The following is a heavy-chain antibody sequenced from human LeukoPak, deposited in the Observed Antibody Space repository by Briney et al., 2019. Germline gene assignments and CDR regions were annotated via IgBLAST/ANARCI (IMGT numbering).Heavy chain of an antibody. V-gene: IGHV4-38-2*02. D-gene: IGHD6-19*01. J-gene: IGHJ6*02. CDR3: ARQGWAHYGLDV. CDR2: IYYTGNT. CDR1: GYSISSGYY. Sequence: PSETLSLTCTVSGYSISSGYYWGWIRQPPGRGLEWIGYIYYTGNTNYNPSLKSRITISVDTSKNQFSLKVTSVTAADTAVYYCARQGWAHYGLDVWGQGTTVAVSS.